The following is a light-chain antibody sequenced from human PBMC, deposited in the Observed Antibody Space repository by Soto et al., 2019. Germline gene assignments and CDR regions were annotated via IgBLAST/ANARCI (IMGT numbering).Light chain of an antibody. CDR3: SAYTTSNALI. V-gene: IGLV2-14*01. Sequence: QSVLTQPASVSGSHGQAVTISCTGTSSDVGGYDYVSWYQQHPGTAPKLSLYEVNNRPSGVSNRFSGSKSGNTASLIISGLQTEDEANYYCSAYTTSNALIFGTGTKVTVL. CDR1: SSDVGGYDY. J-gene: IGLJ1*01. CDR2: EVN.